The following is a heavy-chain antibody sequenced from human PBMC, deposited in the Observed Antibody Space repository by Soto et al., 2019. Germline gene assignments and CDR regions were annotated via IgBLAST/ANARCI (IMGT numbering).Heavy chain of an antibody. CDR1: GYTFTGYY. CDR2: INPNSGGT. CDR3: AFAGHDSSAYRYYYYSMDV. Sequence: ASVKVSCKASGYTFTGYYMHWVRQAPGQGLEWMGWINPNSGGTNYAQKFQGRFTISRDNSKNTLYLQMNSLRAEDTAVYYCAFAGHDSSAYRYYYYSMDVWGQGTTVTVSS. J-gene: IGHJ6*02. V-gene: IGHV1-2*02. D-gene: IGHD3-22*01.